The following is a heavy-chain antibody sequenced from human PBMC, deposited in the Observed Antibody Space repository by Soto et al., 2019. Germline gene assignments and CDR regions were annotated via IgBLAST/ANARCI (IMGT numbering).Heavy chain of an antibody. V-gene: IGHV3-21*01. CDR2: ISSSSSYI. J-gene: IGHJ4*02. CDR3: ARGGEGRTADRGGY. CDR1: GFTFSSYS. D-gene: IGHD3-16*01. Sequence: EVQLVESGGGLVKPGGSLRLSCAASGFTFSSYSMNWVRQAPGKGLEWVSSISSSSSYIYYADSVKGRFTISRDNAKNSRYLQMNSRRAEDTAVYYWARGGEGRTADRGGYWGQGTLVTVSS.